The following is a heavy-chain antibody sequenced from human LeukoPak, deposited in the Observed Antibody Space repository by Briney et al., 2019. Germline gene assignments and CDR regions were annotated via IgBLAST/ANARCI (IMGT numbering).Heavy chain of an antibody. J-gene: IGHJ4*02. CDR3: ASNTLITMVRGVIPHYFDY. D-gene: IGHD3-10*01. V-gene: IGHV3-23*01. Sequence: GGSLRLSCAASGFTFSSYAMSWVRQAPGKGLEWVSAISGSGGSTYYADSVKGRFTISRDNSKITLYLQMNSLRAEDTAVYYCASNTLITMVRGVIPHYFDYWGQGTLVTVSS. CDR2: ISGSGGST. CDR1: GFTFSSYA.